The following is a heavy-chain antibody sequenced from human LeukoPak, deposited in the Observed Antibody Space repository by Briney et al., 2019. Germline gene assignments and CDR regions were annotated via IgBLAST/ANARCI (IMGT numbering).Heavy chain of an antibody. CDR3: ASGYCSGCSCYDYYYYYYMDV. CDR2: IYYSGST. Sequence: SETLSLTCTVSGGSISSYYWSWIRQPPGKGLEWIGYIYYSGSTNYNPSLKSRVTISVDTSKNQFSLKLSSVTAADTAVYYCASGYCSGCSCYDYYYYYYMDVWGKGTTVTVSS. CDR1: GGSISSYY. J-gene: IGHJ6*03. V-gene: IGHV4-59*01. D-gene: IGHD2-15*01.